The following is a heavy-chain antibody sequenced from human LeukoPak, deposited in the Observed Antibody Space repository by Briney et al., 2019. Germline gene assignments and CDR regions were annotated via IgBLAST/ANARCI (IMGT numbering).Heavy chain of an antibody. CDR2: IYSGGIT. V-gene: IGHV3-66*01. J-gene: IGHJ3*02. CDR3: ARDGYYDSSGYRKHDGFDI. CDR1: GFTVSTNY. Sequence: PGGSLRLSGAASGFTVSTNYMSWVRQAPGKGLEWVSLIYSGGITQNADSVKGRFTISRDNSKNTLYLQMTSLRAEDTAVYHCARDGYYDSSGYRKHDGFDIWGQGTLVTVSS. D-gene: IGHD3-22*01.